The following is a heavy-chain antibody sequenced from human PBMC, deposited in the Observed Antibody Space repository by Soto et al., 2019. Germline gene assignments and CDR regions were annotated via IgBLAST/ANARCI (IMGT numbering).Heavy chain of an antibody. CDR1: GGSVSSGGYY. J-gene: IGHJ4*02. V-gene: IGHV4-61*08. CDR3: ARAHSSGRIFDH. Sequence: ETLSLTCTVSGGSVSSGGYYWSWIRQPPGKELERIGYIYYSGSTNYNPSQKSRVTISVDTPKNQFSLKQSSVTAADTAVYYCARAHSSGRIFDHWGQGTLVTVSS. D-gene: IGHD3-22*01. CDR2: IYYSGST.